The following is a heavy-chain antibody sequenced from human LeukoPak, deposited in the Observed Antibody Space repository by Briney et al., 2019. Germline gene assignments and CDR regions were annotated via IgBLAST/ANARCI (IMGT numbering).Heavy chain of an antibody. V-gene: IGHV3-30*02. CDR2: IRYDENNK. Sequence: PGGSLRLSCAASGFTFSSYAMHWVRQAPGKGLEWVAFIRYDENNKYYADSVKGRFTISRDNSKNTLYLQMNSLRAEDTALYYCAKDSQWGKVGTKGGYFDYWGQGTLVTVSS. D-gene: IGHD1-26*01. CDR1: GFTFSSYA. CDR3: AKDSQWGKVGTKGGYFDY. J-gene: IGHJ4*02.